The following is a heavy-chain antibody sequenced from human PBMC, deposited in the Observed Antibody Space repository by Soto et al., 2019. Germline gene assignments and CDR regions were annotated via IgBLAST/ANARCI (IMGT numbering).Heavy chain of an antibody. CDR1: GFIFSSYG. CDR2: IAYDRSNK. V-gene: IGHV3-30*18. Sequence: QVPLVESGGGVVQPGMSLRLSCAASGFIFSSYGMQWDRQAPGKGLEVVAVIAYDRSNKYYADSVKGRFTISTDNTKNTLYLQMSSLSPEYTAVYYCAKDSPAQRDAYSYYMDVWGKGTTVTVSS. D-gene: IGHD2-21*02. J-gene: IGHJ6*03. CDR3: AKDSPAQRDAYSYYMDV.